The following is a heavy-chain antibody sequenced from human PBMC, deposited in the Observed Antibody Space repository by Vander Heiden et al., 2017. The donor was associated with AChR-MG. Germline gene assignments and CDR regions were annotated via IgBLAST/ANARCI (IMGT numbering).Heavy chain of an antibody. J-gene: IGHJ6*02. CDR3: ARDIGYCSRTSCLYYYYYGMDV. Sequence: EVQLVETGGGLIQPGGSLGLSCAASGFTVSSNYMSWVRQAQGKGLEWVSVIYRGGSTYYADSVKGRFTISRENSKNTLYLQMNSLRAEETAVYYCARDIGYCSRTSCLYYYYYGMDVWGQGTTVTVSS. CDR2: IYRGGST. CDR1: GFTVSSNY. V-gene: IGHV3-53*02. D-gene: IGHD2-2*01.